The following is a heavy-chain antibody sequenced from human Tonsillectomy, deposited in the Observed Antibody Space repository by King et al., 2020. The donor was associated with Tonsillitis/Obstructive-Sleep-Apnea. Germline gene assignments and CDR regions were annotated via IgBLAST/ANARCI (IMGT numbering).Heavy chain of an antibody. D-gene: IGHD3-16*01. V-gene: IGHV3-33*01. CDR2: IWCDGNNN. J-gene: IGHJ5*02. CDR1: GFNFSTYG. CDR3: ARDREVEGVHPSVYLFDP. Sequence: VQLVESGGGVVQPGRSLRLSCAASGFNFSTYGMHWVRQAPGKGLDGVAGIWCDGNNNYYADSVKGRFTVSRDNSKNTPYLQMTPRRAEETAVYYCARDREVEGVHPSVYLFDPWGQGTLVTVSS.